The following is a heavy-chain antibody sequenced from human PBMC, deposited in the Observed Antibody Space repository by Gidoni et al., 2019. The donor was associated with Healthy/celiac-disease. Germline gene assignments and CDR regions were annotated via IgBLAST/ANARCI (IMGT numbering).Heavy chain of an antibody. D-gene: IGHD3-22*01. CDR2: INHSGST. V-gene: IGHV4-34*01. CDR3: ARDAGSSGYYWPYDAFDI. J-gene: IGHJ3*02. Sequence: QVQLQQWGAGLLKPSETLSLTCAVYGGSFSGYYWSWIRQPPGKGLEWIGEINHSGSTNYNPSLKSRVTISVDTSKNQFSLKLSSVTAADTAVYYCARDAGSSGYYWPYDAFDIWGQGTMVTVSS. CDR1: GGSFSGYY.